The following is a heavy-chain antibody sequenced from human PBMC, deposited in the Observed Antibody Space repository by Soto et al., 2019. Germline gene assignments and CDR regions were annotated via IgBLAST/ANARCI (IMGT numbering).Heavy chain of an antibody. D-gene: IGHD7-27*01. CDR3: ARVGTGAYYFDY. J-gene: IGHJ4*02. CDR1: GFTFSSYW. Sequence: EVQLVESGGGLVQPGGSLRLSCAASGFTFSSYWMHWVRQAPGKGLVWVSRIKTVGSSTGYADSVKGRFTISRDNAQNTLYLQMNSLRAEDTALYYCARVGTGAYYFDYWGLGTLVTVSS. V-gene: IGHV3-74*01. CDR2: IKTVGSST.